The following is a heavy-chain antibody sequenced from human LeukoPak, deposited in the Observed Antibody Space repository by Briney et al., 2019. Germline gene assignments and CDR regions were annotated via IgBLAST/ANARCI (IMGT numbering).Heavy chain of an antibody. D-gene: IGHD2-2*01. V-gene: IGHV3-23*01. CDR1: QFSFSYFW. Sequence: GGSLRLSCAASQFSFSYFWMTWVRPAPGKGLEWVSGISGSYGGTYYADSVQGRFIISRDNSKNTLYLQMNSLRAEDTAVYYCARVDCSSTSCYAFYYYMDVWGKGTTVTVSS. J-gene: IGHJ6*03. CDR2: ISGSYGGT. CDR3: ARVDCSSTSCYAFYYYMDV.